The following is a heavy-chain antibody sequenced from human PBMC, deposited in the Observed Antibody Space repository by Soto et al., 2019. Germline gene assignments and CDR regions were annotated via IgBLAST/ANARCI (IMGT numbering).Heavy chain of an antibody. Sequence: EVQLLESGGGLVQPGGSLRLSCAASGITISNYPMSWVHQAPGKGLDWVSGISGSGDRTYYADSAKGRFTISKDISRNSLSLQLDSPGVEDTAVYFCVKDDGGYPSTAPHWGQGTLVTVSS. D-gene: IGHD3-22*01. CDR2: ISGSGDRT. V-gene: IGHV3-23*01. CDR3: VKDDGGYPSTAPH. J-gene: IGHJ4*02. CDR1: GITISNYP.